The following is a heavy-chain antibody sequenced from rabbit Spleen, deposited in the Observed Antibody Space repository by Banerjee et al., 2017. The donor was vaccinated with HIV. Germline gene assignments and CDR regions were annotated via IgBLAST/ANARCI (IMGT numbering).Heavy chain of an antibody. CDR2: IYAAGSGDT. J-gene: IGHJ2*01. V-gene: IGHV1S45*01. CDR3: ARNYVNAFDP. Sequence: QEQLEESGGDLVKPGGSLTLTCKASGFSFRNGYVMCWVRQAPGKGLEWIACIYAAGSGDTDYASWAKGRFTISKTSSTTVTLQMTSLTAADTATYFCARNYVNAFDPWGQGTLVTVS. D-gene: IGHD1-1*01. CDR1: GFSFRNGYV.